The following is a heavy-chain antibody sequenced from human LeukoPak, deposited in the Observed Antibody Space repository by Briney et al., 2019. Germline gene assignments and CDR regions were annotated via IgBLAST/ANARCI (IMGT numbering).Heavy chain of an antibody. Sequence: ASVKVSCKAPGGTFSSYAISWVRQAPGQGLEWMGGIIPIFGTANYAQKFQGRVTITADESTSTAYMELSSLRSEDTAVYYCARGYYDFWSEYYYYMDVWGKGTTVTVSS. J-gene: IGHJ6*03. CDR1: GGTFSSYA. CDR3: ARGYYDFWSEYYYYMDV. CDR2: IIPIFGTA. D-gene: IGHD3-3*01. V-gene: IGHV1-69*13.